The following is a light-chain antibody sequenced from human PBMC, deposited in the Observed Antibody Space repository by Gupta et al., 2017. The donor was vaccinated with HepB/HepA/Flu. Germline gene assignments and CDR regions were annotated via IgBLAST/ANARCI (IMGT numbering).Light chain of an antibody. CDR2: DAS. Sequence: EIVLTQSPATLSLSPGERATLSCRASQSVRNYLAWYQQKPGQAPRLLIFDASNRATGIPARFSGSGSGTDFTLTISSLVPEDFAVYFCQQRSNWPLTFGGGTKVEIK. J-gene: IGKJ4*01. CDR3: QQRSNWPLT. V-gene: IGKV3-11*01. CDR1: QSVRNY.